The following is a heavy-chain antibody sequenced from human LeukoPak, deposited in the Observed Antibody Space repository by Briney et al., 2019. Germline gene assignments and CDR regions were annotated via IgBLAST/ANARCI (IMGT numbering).Heavy chain of an antibody. D-gene: IGHD3-16*01. CDR3: ARDWGYPEPNNWFDP. Sequence: PGGSLRLSCAASGFTFSSYWMSWVRQAPGKGLEWVANIKQDGSEKYYVDSVKGRFTISRDNAKNSLYLQMNSLRAEDTAVYYCARDWGYPEPNNWFDPWGQGTLVTVSS. CDR1: GFTFSSYW. J-gene: IGHJ5*02. CDR2: IKQDGSEK. V-gene: IGHV3-7*01.